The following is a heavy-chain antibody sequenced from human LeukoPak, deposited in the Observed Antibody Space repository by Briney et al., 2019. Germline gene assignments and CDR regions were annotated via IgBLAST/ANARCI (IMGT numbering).Heavy chain of an antibody. J-gene: IGHJ4*02. CDR3: AKVIWGSESYTPPPDY. D-gene: IGHD3-10*01. Sequence: GSLRLSCGASGFPFSTYGMHWVRQAPGKGLEWVAFIRYDGTQTYYADSVKGRFTISRDNSKNTLYLQMNSLKVEDTAVYYCAKVIWGSESYTPPPDYWGQGTLVTVSS. CDR1: GFPFSTYG. V-gene: IGHV3-30*02. CDR2: IRYDGTQT.